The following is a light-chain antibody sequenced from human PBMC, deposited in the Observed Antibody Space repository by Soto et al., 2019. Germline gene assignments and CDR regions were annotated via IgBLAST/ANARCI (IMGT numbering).Light chain of an antibody. CDR1: SSDVGGYNY. J-gene: IGLJ1*01. CDR2: EVS. CDR3: SSYTSSSTYV. V-gene: IGLV2-14*01. Sequence: QSVLTQPASVSGSPGQSITISSTGTSSDVGGYNYVSWYQQHPGKAPKLMIYEVSNRPSGVSNRFSGSKSGNTASLTISGLQAEDEADYYCSSYTSSSTYVFGTGTKV.